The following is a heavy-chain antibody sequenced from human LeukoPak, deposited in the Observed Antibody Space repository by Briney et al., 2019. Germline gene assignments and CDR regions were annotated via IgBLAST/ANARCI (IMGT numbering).Heavy chain of an antibody. J-gene: IGHJ4*02. Sequence: PSETLSLTCSVSGGSITNSRWYWGWLRQPPGKGLEWIGYIYYSGSTKYNPSLKSRVTISVDTSKNQFSLKVSSVTAADTAVYCCASSTVTDTGFDYWGQGTLVTVSS. D-gene: IGHD4-11*01. V-gene: IGHV4-61*05. CDR2: IYYSGST. CDR3: ASSTVTDTGFDY. CDR1: GGSITNSRWY.